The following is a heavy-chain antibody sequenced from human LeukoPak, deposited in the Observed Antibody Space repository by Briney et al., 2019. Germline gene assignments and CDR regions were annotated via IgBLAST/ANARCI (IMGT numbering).Heavy chain of an antibody. J-gene: IGHJ4*02. Sequence: PSETLSLTCTVSGGSISSYYWSWIRQPPGKGLEWIGYIYYSGGTNYNPSLKSRVTISADTSKNQIPLQLRSVTDADTAVYYCARDLWGAGGTNYWGQGTLVTVSS. V-gene: IGHV4-59*01. CDR3: ARDLWGAGGTNY. D-gene: IGHD6-13*01. CDR1: GGSISSYY. CDR2: IYYSGGT.